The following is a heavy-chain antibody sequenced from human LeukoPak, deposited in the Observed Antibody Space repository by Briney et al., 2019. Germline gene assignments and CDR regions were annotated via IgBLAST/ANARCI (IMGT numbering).Heavy chain of an antibody. J-gene: IGHJ4*02. V-gene: IGHV1-46*01. CDR1: GYTFTSYY. Sequence: ASVKVSCKASGYTFTSYYMHWVRQATGQGLEWRGIINPSGGSTSYAQKFQGRVTMTRDTSTSTVYMELSSLRSEDTAVYYCPRDIAVRDGYNYGYWGQGTLVTVSS. CDR2: INPSGGST. CDR3: PRDIAVRDGYNYGY. D-gene: IGHD5-24*01.